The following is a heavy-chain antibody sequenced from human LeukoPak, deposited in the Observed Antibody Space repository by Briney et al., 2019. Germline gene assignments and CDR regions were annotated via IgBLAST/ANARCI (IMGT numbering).Heavy chain of an antibody. CDR3: AETRIAVAGTGIDYYYYGMDV. J-gene: IGHJ6*02. D-gene: IGHD6-19*01. CDR1: GYTFTSYG. CDR2: ISAYNGNT. V-gene: IGHV1-18*01. Sequence: ASVKVSCKASGYTFTSYGISWVRQAPGQGLEWMGWISAYNGNTNYAQKLQGRVTMTRDTSTSTVYMELSSLRSEDTAVYYCAETRIAVAGTGIDYYYYGMDVWGQGTTVTVSS.